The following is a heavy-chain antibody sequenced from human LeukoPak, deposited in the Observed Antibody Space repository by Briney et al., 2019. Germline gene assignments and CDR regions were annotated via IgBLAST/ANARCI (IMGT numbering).Heavy chain of an antibody. V-gene: IGHV3-23*01. D-gene: IGHD1-7*01. CDR1: GFTFSSYA. CDR3: AKEGKTRNWNYYQAKAVY. Sequence: PGGSLRLSCAASGFTFSSYAMTWVRQAPGKGLEWVSGISGSGGNTYYTDSVRGRLSISRDNSKNTLYLQMNSLRAEDTAVYYCAKEGKTRNWNYYQAKAVYWGQGTLATVSS. J-gene: IGHJ4*02. CDR2: ISGSGGNT.